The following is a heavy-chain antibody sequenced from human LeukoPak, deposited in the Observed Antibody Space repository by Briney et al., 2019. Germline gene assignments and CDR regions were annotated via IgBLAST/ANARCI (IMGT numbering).Heavy chain of an antibody. CDR2: FDPEDGET. CDR1: GYTLTELS. CDR3: ARDLKYYGDYAGGFDP. J-gene: IGHJ5*02. V-gene: IGHV1-24*01. D-gene: IGHD4-17*01. Sequence: GASVKVSCKVSGYTLTELSMHWVRQAPGKGLEWMGGFDPEDGETIYAQKLQGRVTMTTDTSTSTAYMELRSLRSDDTAVYYCARDLKYYGDYAGGFDPWGQGTLVTVSS.